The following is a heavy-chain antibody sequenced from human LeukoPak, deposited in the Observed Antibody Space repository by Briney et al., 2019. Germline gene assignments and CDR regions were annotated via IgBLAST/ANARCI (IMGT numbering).Heavy chain of an antibody. CDR2: INPNSGGT. CDR1: GYTFTGYY. Sequence: ASVKVSCKASGYTFTGYYIHWVRQAPGQGLEWMGRINPNSGGTNYAQRFEGRVTMTRDTSISTAYMELSRLRSDDTAVYYRAREMTTLTTPLGYWGQGTLVTVSS. CDR3: AREMTTLTTPLGY. J-gene: IGHJ4*02. D-gene: IGHD4-17*01. V-gene: IGHV1-2*06.